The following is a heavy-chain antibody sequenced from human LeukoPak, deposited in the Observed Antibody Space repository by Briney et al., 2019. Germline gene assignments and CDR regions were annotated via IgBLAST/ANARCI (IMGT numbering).Heavy chain of an antibody. CDR1: GFTFSSYA. D-gene: IGHD1-26*01. CDR2: ISGSGGST. Sequence: GGSLRLSCAASGFTFSSYAMSWVRQAPGKGLEWVSAISGSGGSTYYADSVKGRFTISRDNFKNTLYLQMNSLRAEDTAVYYCAKERGARGGVGAFYWGQGTLVTVSS. CDR3: AKERGARGGVGAFY. J-gene: IGHJ4*02. V-gene: IGHV3-23*01.